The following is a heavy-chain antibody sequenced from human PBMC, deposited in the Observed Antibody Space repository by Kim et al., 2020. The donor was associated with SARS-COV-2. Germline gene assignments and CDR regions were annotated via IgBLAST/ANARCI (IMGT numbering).Heavy chain of an antibody. J-gene: IGHJ6*02. V-gene: IGHV3-33*01. D-gene: IGHD3-22*01. CDR3: ARERGAMIVVVTDYDGMDV. CDR1: GFTFSSYG. Sequence: GGSLRLSCAASGFTFSSYGMHWVRQAPGKGLEWGAVIWYDGSNKYYADSVKGRFTISRDNSKNTLYLQMNSLRAEDTAVYYCARERGAMIVVVTDYDGMDVWGQGTTVTVSS. CDR2: IWYDGSNK.